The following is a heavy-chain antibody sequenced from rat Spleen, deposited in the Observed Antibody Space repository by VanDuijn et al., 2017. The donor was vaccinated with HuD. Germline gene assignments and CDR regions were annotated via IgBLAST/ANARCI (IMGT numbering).Heavy chain of an antibody. V-gene: IGHV2-4*01. Sequence: QVQLKESGPGLVQPSQTLSLTCTVSGFSLTSHGVSWVRQPPGKGLEWIGAIWSGGNTDYNSALKSRLSISRDTSKNQVFLKMNTLQTDDTGTYYCTIHPRYWGQGVMVTVSS. D-gene: IGHD3-1*01. CDR2: IWSGGNT. CDR1: GFSLTSHG. J-gene: IGHJ2*01. CDR3: TIHPRY.